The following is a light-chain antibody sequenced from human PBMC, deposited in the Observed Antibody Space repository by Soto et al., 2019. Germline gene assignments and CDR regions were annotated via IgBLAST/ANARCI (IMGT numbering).Light chain of an antibody. Sequence: TQSPAPRSFSAGDSATLSCRGSQSDSSSALAWYQQKPGQAPRRRIYGTSSRTTGRPDRLSGSGSGTDLNLTISRLEPGDFAVDYCQKYGSSAQTFGQGTKVDIK. V-gene: IGKV3-20*01. CDR1: QSDSSSA. J-gene: IGKJ1*01. CDR3: QKYGSSAQT. CDR2: GTS.